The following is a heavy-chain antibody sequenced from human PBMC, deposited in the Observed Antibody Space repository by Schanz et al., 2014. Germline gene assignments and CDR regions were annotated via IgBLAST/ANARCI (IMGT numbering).Heavy chain of an antibody. CDR3: AKGRFGELSAFDI. CDR1: TFTFSSDW. Sequence: EVQLAESGGGLVQPGGSLRLSCAASTFTFSSDWMSWVRQAPGKGLEWVSLISDSGDTAYYADSVKGRFTISRDNSKNTLYLQMNSLRDEDTAVYYCAKGRFGELSAFDIWGQGTMVTVSS. V-gene: IGHV3-23*04. J-gene: IGHJ3*02. CDR2: ISDSGDTA. D-gene: IGHD3-10*01.